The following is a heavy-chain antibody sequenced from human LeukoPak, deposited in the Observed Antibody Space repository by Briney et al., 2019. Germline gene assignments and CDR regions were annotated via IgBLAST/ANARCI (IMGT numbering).Heavy chain of an antibody. CDR1: IGSFSGYY. CDR2: INHGGST. CDR3: AKDRGDLHNSGFFVY. J-gene: IGHJ4*02. V-gene: IGHV4-34*01. Sequence: PSETLSLTCAVYIGSFSGYYWSWIRQPPGKGLEWIGEINHGGSTNYNPSLKSRVTVSVDTSKNQFSLKLSSVTAADTAVYYCAKDRGDLHNSGFFVYWGQGTLVTVSS. D-gene: IGHD3-10*01.